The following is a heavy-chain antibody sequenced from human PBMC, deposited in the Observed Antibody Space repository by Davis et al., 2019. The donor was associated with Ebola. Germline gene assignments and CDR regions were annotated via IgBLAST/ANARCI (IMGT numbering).Heavy chain of an antibody. Sequence: PGGSLRLSCAASGFTFSSYSMNWVRQAPGKGLEWVAVISYDGSNKYYADSVKGRFTISRDNSKNTLYLQMNSLRAEDTAVYYCARAQIMTTVTTGLDYWGQGTLVTVSS. J-gene: IGHJ4*02. CDR3: ARAQIMTTVTTGLDY. CDR2: ISYDGSNK. V-gene: IGHV3-30*03. CDR1: GFTFSSYS. D-gene: IGHD4-17*01.